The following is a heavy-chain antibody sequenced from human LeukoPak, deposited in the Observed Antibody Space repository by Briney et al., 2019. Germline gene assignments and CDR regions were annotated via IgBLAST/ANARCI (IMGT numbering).Heavy chain of an antibody. J-gene: IGHJ3*02. V-gene: IGHV3-30-3*01. CDR3: ARFTGGLVPGAFDI. CDR1: GFTFSSYA. Sequence: GGSLRLSCAASGFTFSSYAMHWVRQAPGKGLEWVAVISYDGSNKYYADSVKGRFTISRDNAKNSLYLQMNSLRAEDTAVYYCARFTGGLVPGAFDIWGQGTMVTVSS. D-gene: IGHD6-19*01. CDR2: ISYDGSNK.